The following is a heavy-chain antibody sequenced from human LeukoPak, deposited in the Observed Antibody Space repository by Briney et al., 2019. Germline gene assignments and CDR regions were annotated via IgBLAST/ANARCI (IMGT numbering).Heavy chain of an antibody. D-gene: IGHD5-24*01. J-gene: IGHJ4*02. CDR1: GFTFSNSL. Sequence: GGSLRLSCAASGFTFSNSLMHWVRQVPGKGLVWVARIDTDGSTTHYADSVKGRFTISRDNTKNTLYLQMSSLRVEDTAVYYCARDRDGYNYWGQGTLATVSS. CDR2: IDTDGSTT. V-gene: IGHV3-74*01. CDR3: ARDRDGYNY.